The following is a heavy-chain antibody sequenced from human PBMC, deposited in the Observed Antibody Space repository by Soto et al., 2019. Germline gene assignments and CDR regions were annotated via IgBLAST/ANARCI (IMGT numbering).Heavy chain of an antibody. CDR3: ARGSSSWFFY. D-gene: IGHD6-19*01. CDR2: INPSGGST. CDR1: GYTFTSYY. Sequence: ASVKVSCKASGYTFTSYYIHWVRQAPGQGPEWMGIINPSGGSTSYAQKFQDRVTMTRDTSTSTVYMELSSLRSEDTAVYYCARGSSSWFFYWGQGTLVTAPQ. J-gene: IGHJ4*02. V-gene: IGHV1-46*01.